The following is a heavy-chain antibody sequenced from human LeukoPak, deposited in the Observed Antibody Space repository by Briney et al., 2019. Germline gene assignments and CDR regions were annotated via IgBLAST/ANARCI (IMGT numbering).Heavy chain of an antibody. CDR2: INHSGST. V-gene: IGHV4-34*01. D-gene: IGHD3-10*01. J-gene: IGHJ4*02. CDR1: GFTFSSHR. CDR3: ARITMVRGVIAHFDY. Sequence: GSLRLSCAASGFTFSSHRMSWIRQPPGKGLEWIGEINHSGSTNYNPSLKSRVTISVDTSKNQFSLKLSSVTAADTAVYYCARITMVRGVIAHFDYWGQGTLVTVSS.